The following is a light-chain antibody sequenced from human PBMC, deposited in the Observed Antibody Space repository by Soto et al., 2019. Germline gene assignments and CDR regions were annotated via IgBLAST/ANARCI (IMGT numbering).Light chain of an antibody. CDR3: QQYGGSPPT. CDR1: QSVTSSS. CDR2: GAS. V-gene: IGKV3-20*01. J-gene: IGKJ1*01. Sequence: DIVLTQSPGTLSMSPGERASLSCRASQSVTSSSLAWYQQKPGQAPRLLIYGASNRATGIPDRFSGSGSGTDFTLTINRLEPEDFAVYCCQQYGGSPPTFGQGTKVDIK.